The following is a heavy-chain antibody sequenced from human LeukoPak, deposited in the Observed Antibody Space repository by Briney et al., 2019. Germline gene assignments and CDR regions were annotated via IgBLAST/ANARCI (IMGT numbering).Heavy chain of an antibody. CDR3: AREMLEGGTVTTPGFDY. CDR2: MNPNSGDT. D-gene: IGHD4-17*01. V-gene: IGHV1-8*03. CDR1: GYTFTNYD. Sequence: ASVKVSCKASGYTFTNYDINWVRQATGQGLEWMGWMNPNSGDTGYAQKFQGRVTITRNTSISTAYMELSSLRSEDTAVYYCAREMLEGGTVTTPGFDYWGQGTLVTVSS. J-gene: IGHJ4*02.